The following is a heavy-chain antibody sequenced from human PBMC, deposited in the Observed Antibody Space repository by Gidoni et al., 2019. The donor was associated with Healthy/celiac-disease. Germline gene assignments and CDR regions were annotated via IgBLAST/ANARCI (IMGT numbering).Heavy chain of an antibody. CDR3: AKAPDYDFWSGTTNIDY. D-gene: IGHD3-3*01. V-gene: IGHV3-23*01. CDR1: GFTFSSYA. CDR2: ISGSGGST. Sequence: EVQLLESGGGLVQTGGSLRLSCAASGFTFSSYAMSWVRQAPGKGLEWVSAISGSGGSTYYADSVKGRFTISRDNSKNTLYLQMNSLRAEDTAVYYCAKAPDYDFWSGTTNIDYWGQGTLVTVSS. J-gene: IGHJ4*02.